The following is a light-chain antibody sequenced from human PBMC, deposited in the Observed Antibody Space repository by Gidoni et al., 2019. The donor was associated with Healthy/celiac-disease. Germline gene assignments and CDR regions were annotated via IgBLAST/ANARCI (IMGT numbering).Light chain of an antibody. V-gene: IGKV3D-11*01. CDR2: DAS. Sequence: EIVLTQSPATLSLSPGERATLSCRASQGVSSYLAWYQQKPGQAPRLLIYDASNRATGIPARFSGSGPGTDFTLTISSLEPEDFAVYYCQQRSNWHPDPFTFGPGTKVDIK. CDR3: QQRSNWHPDPFT. CDR1: QGVSSY. J-gene: IGKJ3*01.